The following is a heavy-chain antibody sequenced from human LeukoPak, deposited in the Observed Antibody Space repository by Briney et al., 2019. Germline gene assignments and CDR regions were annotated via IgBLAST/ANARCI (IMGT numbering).Heavy chain of an antibody. CDR2: ISGSGGNT. V-gene: IGHV3-23*01. Sequence: PGGSLRLSCAASGFTFSSYGMSWVRQAPGKGLEWVSAISGSGGNTYYADSVKGRFTISRDNSKNTLYLQMNSLRAEDTAVYYCARETRAGTNEYFQHWGQGTLVTVSS. D-gene: IGHD6-13*01. CDR1: GFTFSSYG. J-gene: IGHJ1*01. CDR3: ARETRAGTNEYFQH.